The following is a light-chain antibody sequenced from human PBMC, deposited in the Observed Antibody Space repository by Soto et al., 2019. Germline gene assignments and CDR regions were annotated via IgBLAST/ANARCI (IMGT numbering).Light chain of an antibody. CDR1: QSVSSSY. J-gene: IGKJ1*01. CDR3: QQYGTLPTWT. CDR2: GAS. Sequence: EIVLTQSPGTLSLSPGERATLSCRASQSVSSSYLAWYQQKPGQAPRLLIYGASSRATGIPDRFSGSGSGTDFTLTISRLEPEDFVVYYCQQYGTLPTWTFGQVTK. V-gene: IGKV3-20*01.